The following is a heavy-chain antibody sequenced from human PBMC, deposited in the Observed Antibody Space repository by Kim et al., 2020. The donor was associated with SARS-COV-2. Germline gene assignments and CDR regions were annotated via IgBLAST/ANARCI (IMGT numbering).Heavy chain of an antibody. CDR2: ISVTDAI. CDR3: ARDWNWGIDV. J-gene: IGHJ4*02. D-gene: IGHD7-27*01. CDR1: GFKFTTYN. Sequence: GGSLRLSCAASGFKFTTYNMHWVRQAPGKGLEWISYISVTDAIYYADSVKGRFTISRDYAKNSLDLQMNSLRDEDTAVYYCARDWNWGIDVWGQGTLVTVSS. V-gene: IGHV3-48*02.